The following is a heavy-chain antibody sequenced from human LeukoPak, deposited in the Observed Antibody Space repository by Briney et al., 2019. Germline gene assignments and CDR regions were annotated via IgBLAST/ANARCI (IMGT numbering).Heavy chain of an antibody. CDR1: GFTFSSYS. V-gene: IGHV3-21*01. J-gene: IGHJ3*02. Sequence: SGGSLRLSCAASGFTFSSYSMKWVRQAPGKGLEWVSSISSSISYIYYADSVKGRFTISRDNAKNSLYLQMNSLRAEDTAVYYCARFETRPHCSGTSCHAFDIWGQGTMVTVSS. D-gene: IGHD2-2*01. CDR2: ISSSISYI. CDR3: ARFETRPHCSGTSCHAFDI.